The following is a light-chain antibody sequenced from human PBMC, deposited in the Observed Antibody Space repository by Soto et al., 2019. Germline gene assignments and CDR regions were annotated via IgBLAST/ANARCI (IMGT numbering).Light chain of an antibody. J-gene: IGKJ4*01. CDR3: QQYYNTPLT. Sequence: EIVLTQSPGTLSLSPGERATLSCRASQSVPRSYLAWYQQKPGQPPKLLIYWGSTRESGVPDRFSGSGSGTDFTLTISSLQAEDVAVYYCQQYYNTPLTFGGGTKVELK. CDR1: QSVPRSY. V-gene: IGKV4-1*01. CDR2: WGS.